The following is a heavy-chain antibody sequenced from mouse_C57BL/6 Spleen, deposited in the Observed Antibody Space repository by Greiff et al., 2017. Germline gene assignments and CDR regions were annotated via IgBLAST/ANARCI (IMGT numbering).Heavy chain of an antibody. CDR2: INPYNGDT. Sequence: VQLQQSGPELVKPGDSVKISCKASGYSFTGYFMNWVMQSHGKSLEWIGRINPYNGDTFYNQKFKGKATLTVDKSSSTAHMELRSLTSEDSAVYYCARAIMTTVAPDACWGQGTLVTVSA. D-gene: IGHD1-1*01. V-gene: IGHV1-20*01. J-gene: IGHJ3*01. CDR1: GYSFTGYF. CDR3: ARAIMTTVAPDAC.